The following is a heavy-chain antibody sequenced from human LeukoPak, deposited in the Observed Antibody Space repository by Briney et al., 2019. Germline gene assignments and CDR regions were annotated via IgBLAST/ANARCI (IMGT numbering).Heavy chain of an antibody. J-gene: IGHJ4*02. Sequence: SETLSLTCTVSGGSISSYYWSWSRQPPGKGLEWIAYISDIGSINYNPSLKSRVTISLDTSKNQFSLKLSSVTAADTAVYYCAGHHPRNTVDFWGQGTLVTVSS. V-gene: IGHV4-59*08. CDR2: ISDIGSI. CDR3: AGHHPRNTVDF. D-gene: IGHD2/OR15-2a*01. CDR1: GGSISSYY.